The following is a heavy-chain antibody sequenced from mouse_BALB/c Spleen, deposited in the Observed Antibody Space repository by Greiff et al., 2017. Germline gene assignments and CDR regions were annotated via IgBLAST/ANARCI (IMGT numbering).Heavy chain of an antibody. CDR3: ARDGGTGYDGSRFAY. Sequence: QVQLQQSGPGLVAPSQSLSITCTVSGFSLTSYGVHWVRQPPGKGLEWLGVIWAGGSTNYNSALMSRLSISKDNSKSQVFLKMNSLQTDDTAMYYCARDGGTGYDGSRFAYWGQGTLVTVSA. V-gene: IGHV2-9*02. D-gene: IGHD2-2*01. CDR2: IWAGGST. J-gene: IGHJ3*01. CDR1: GFSLTSYG.